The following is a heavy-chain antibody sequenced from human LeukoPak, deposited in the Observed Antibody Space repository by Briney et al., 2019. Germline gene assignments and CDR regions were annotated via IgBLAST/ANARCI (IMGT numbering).Heavy chain of an antibody. D-gene: IGHD2-15*01. J-gene: IGHJ6*03. CDR3: ARLLLDYYYYMDV. V-gene: IGHV4-4*09. CDR1: GGFISSYY. CDR2: IYTSGST. Sequence: ASETLSLTCTVSGGFISSYYWSWIRQPPGKGLEWIGYIYTSGSTNYNPSLKSRVTISVDTSKNQFSLKLSSVTAADTAVYYCARLLLDYYYYMDVWGKGTTVTVSS.